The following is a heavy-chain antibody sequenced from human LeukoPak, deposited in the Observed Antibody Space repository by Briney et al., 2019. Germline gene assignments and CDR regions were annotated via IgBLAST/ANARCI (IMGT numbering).Heavy chain of an antibody. CDR2: IYHSGST. Sequence: SETLSLTCTVSGGSISSGSYYWGWIRQPPGKGLEWIGSIYHSGSTYYNPSLKSRVTISVDTSKNQFSLKLSSVTAADTAVYYCASRYYDSSGYYLEAIFDYWGQGTLVTVSS. CDR3: ASRYYDSSGYYLEAIFDY. V-gene: IGHV4-39*07. J-gene: IGHJ4*02. D-gene: IGHD3-22*01. CDR1: GGSISSGSYY.